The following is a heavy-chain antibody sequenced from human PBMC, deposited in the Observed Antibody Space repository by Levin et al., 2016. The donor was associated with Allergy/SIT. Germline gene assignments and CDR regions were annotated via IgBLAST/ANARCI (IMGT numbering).Heavy chain of an antibody. V-gene: IGHV3-9*01. Sequence: SLKISCAASGFTFDDYAMHWVRQAPGKGLEWVSGISWNSGSIGYADSVKGRFTISRDNAKNSLYLQMNSLRAEDTALYYCAKAGPGIAAGLYYFDYWGQGTLVTVSS. D-gene: IGHD6-13*01. CDR2: ISWNSGSI. J-gene: IGHJ4*02. CDR3: AKAGPGIAAGLYYFDY. CDR1: GFTFDDYA.